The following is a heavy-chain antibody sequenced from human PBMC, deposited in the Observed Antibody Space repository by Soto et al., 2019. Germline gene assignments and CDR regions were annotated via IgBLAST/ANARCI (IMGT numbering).Heavy chain of an antibody. D-gene: IGHD1-20*01. CDR2: INHRGSA. Sequence: PSETLSLTCAVSGASVSSTYWWSWVRQPPGKGPEWIGEINHRGSANYNPSLRSRVTMSVDISKSQFSLRLTSVTAADTAVYYCARYNAASPPYSFHYPGQAALLTLSS. J-gene: IGHJ4*02. CDR1: GASVSSTYW. CDR3: ARYNAASPPYSFHY. V-gene: IGHV4-4*02.